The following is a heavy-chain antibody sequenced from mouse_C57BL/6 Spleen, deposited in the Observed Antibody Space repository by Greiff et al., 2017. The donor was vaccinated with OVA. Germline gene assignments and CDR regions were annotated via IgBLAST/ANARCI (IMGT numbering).Heavy chain of an antibody. CDR1: GYSITSGYY. D-gene: IGHD1-1*01. J-gene: IGHJ1*03. V-gene: IGHV3-6*01. CDR2: ISYDGSN. CDR3: ARDQPLYYGSSYWYFDV. Sequence: ESGPGLVKPSQSLSLTCSVTGYSITSGYYWNWIRQFPGNKLEWMGYISYDGSNNYNPSLKNRISITRDTSKNQCFLKLNSVTTEDTATYYCARDQPLYYGSSYWYFDVWGTGTTVTVSS.